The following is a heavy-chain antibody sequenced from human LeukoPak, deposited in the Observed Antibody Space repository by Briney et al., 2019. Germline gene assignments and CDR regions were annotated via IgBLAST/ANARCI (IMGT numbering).Heavy chain of an antibody. D-gene: IGHD4-17*01. CDR2: IYYSGST. CDR1: GGSVSSYY. J-gene: IGHJ4*02. V-gene: IGHV4-59*02. Sequence: SETLSLTCTVSGGSVSSYYWSWIRQPPGKGLEWIGYIYYSGSTNYNPSLKSRVTISVDTSKNQFSLKLSSVTAADTAAYYCARDGVDGDYLRYFDYWGQGTLVTVSS. CDR3: ARDGVDGDYLRYFDY.